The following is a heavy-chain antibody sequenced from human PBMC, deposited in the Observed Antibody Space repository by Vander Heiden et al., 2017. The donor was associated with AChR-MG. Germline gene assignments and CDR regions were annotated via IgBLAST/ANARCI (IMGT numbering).Heavy chain of an antibody. Sequence: EVQLLESGGGLVQPGGSLRLSCAASGFSFSSYAMSWVRQAPGKGLEWVSAITGSGGSTSYADSVKGRFTISRDNSKNTLYLQMNTLRDEDTAVYYCAKAYSGYEIDYWGQGTLVTVSS. CDR1: GFSFSSYA. D-gene: IGHD5-12*01. J-gene: IGHJ4*02. CDR2: ITGSGGST. V-gene: IGHV3-23*01. CDR3: AKAYSGYEIDY.